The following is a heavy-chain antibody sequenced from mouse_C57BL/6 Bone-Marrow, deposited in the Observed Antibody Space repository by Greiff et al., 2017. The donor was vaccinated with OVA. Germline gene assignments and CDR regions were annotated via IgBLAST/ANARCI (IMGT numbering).Heavy chain of an antibody. CDR2: IDPANGNT. Sequence: VQLQQSVAELVRPGASVKLSCTASGFTFNNSYMHWVKQRPEQGLEWIGRIDPANGNTNYNPKFKGKATLTADTSSNTAYLQLSSLTSEDTASYYCARWRVRPDFDYWGKGTTLTVSS. J-gene: IGHJ2*01. CDR3: ARWRVRPDFDY. CDR1: GFTFNNSY. D-gene: IGHD2-14*01. V-gene: IGHV14-3*01.